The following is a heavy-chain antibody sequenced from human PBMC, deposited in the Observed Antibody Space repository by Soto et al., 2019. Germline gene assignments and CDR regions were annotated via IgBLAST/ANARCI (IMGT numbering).Heavy chain of an antibody. CDR2: INPSGGST. V-gene: IGHV1-46*01. Sequence: QVPLVQSGAEVKKPGASVKVSCKASGYTFTSYYMHWVRQAPGQGLEWMGIINPSGGSTSYAQKFQVRVTMTRDTSTSTVYVGLSSLRSEDTAVYYCARAASGDEKNKFDYWGQGTLDTVAS. CDR1: GYTFTSYY. CDR3: ARAASGDEKNKFDY. J-gene: IGHJ4*02. D-gene: IGHD4-17*01.